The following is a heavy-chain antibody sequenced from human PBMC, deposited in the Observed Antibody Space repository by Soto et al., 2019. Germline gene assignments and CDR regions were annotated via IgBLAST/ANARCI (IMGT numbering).Heavy chain of an antibody. V-gene: IGHV3-23*01. CDR3: ARFTPTVTGTFDYFDY. CDR2: ISGSGGST. D-gene: IGHD4-17*01. CDR1: GFTFSSYA. J-gene: IGHJ4*02. Sequence: GGSLRLSCAASGFTFSSYAMSWVRQAPGKGLEWVSAISGSGGSTYYADSVKGRLTISRDNSKNTLYLQMNSLRAEDTAVYYCARFTPTVTGTFDYFDYSGKGTLVTVSS.